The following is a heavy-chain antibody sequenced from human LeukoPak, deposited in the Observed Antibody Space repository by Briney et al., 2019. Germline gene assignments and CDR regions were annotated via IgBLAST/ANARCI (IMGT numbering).Heavy chain of an antibody. CDR1: GFTFSSYG. CDR2: IRYDGTNK. CDR3: ARGVYYNILTGYRSRNLGFDY. J-gene: IGHJ4*02. D-gene: IGHD3-9*01. V-gene: IGHV3-30*02. Sequence: GGSLRLSCAASGFTFSSYGMHWVRQAPGKGLEWVAFIRYDGTNKYYADSVKGRFSMSRDDSKNTPYLQMNSLRVEDTAVYYCARGVYYNILTGYRSRNLGFDYWGQGTLVTVSS.